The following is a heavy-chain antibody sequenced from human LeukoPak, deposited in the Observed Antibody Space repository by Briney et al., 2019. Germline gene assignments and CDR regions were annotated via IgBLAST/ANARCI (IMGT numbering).Heavy chain of an antibody. Sequence: ASVNASCQASGYTFNSYGISWVRQAPGQGLEWMGWISAYNGNTNYAQKLQGRVTMTRDTSISTAYMELSRLRSDDTAVYYCARDHPYDIVVVVAERYNWFDPWGQGTLVTVSS. CDR2: ISAYNGNT. CDR3: ARDHPYDIVVVVAERYNWFDP. CDR1: GYTFNSYG. V-gene: IGHV1-18*01. D-gene: IGHD2-15*01. J-gene: IGHJ5*02.